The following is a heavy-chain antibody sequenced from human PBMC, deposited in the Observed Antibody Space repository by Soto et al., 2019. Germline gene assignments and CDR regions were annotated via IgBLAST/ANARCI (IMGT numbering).Heavy chain of an antibody. Sequence: SETLSLTCTVSGGSISSSSYYWGWIRQPPGKGLEWIGSIYYSGSTYYNPSLKSRVTISVDTSKNQFSLKLSSVTAADTAVYYCARHGADYYDSSGYYYWGQGTLVTVS. CDR3: ARHGADYYDSSGYYY. V-gene: IGHV4-39*01. J-gene: IGHJ4*02. CDR2: IYYSGST. D-gene: IGHD3-22*01. CDR1: GGSISSSSYY.